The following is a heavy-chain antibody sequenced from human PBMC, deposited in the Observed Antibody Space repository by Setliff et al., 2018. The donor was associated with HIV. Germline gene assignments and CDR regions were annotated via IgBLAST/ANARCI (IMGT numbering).Heavy chain of an antibody. CDR3: ITDPGDYPDY. CDR2: IHHSGST. Sequence: SETLSLTCIVSGGSISNYYWGWIRQSPGKGLEWIGFIHHSGSTNYNPSLESRVTISLDTANNHFSLNLRSVTAADTAVYYCITDPGDYPDYWGQGTLVTVSS. V-gene: IGHV4-59*01. D-gene: IGHD4-17*01. CDR1: GGSISNYY. J-gene: IGHJ4*02.